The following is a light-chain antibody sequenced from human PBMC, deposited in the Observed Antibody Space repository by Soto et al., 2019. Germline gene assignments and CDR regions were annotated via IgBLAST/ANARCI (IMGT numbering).Light chain of an antibody. CDR2: DAS. CDR3: QQSYSTPLT. CDR1: QSISNR. J-gene: IGKJ4*01. Sequence: DRVTMACRASQSISNRWAWYQQKPGKAPKVLIYDASNLESGVPSRFSGSGSGTDFTLTISSLQPEDFATYYCQQSYSTPLTFGGGTKVDI. V-gene: IGKV1-39*01.